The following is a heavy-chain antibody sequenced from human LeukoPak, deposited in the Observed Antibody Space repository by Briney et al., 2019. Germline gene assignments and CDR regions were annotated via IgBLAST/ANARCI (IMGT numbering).Heavy chain of an antibody. J-gene: IGHJ4*02. CDR2: INNSGST. Sequence: SETLSLTCAVYGGSLSGYYWSWIRQPPGKGLEWIGEINNSGSTNYNPSLKSRVTISVDTSKNQLSLKLSSMTAADTAVYYCARQWLVSRLFDYWGQGTLVTVFS. V-gene: IGHV4-34*01. D-gene: IGHD6-19*01. CDR1: GGSLSGYY. CDR3: ARQWLVSRLFDY.